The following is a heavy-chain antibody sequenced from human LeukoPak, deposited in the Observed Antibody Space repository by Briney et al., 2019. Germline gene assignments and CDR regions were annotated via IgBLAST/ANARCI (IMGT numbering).Heavy chain of an antibody. Sequence: GGSLRLYCTASGFTFGDYAMSWVCQAPGKGLEWVGFIRSKAYGGTTEYAASVKGRFTISRDDSKSIAYLQMNSLKTEDTAVYYCTRGSMVRRVIIPFDPWGQGTLVTVSS. D-gene: IGHD3-10*01. CDR1: GFTFGDYA. J-gene: IGHJ5*02. CDR2: IRSKAYGGTT. CDR3: TRGSMVRRVIIPFDP. V-gene: IGHV3-49*04.